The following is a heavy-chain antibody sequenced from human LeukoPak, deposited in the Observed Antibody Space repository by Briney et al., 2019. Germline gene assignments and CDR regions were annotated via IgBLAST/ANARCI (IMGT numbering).Heavy chain of an antibody. CDR1: GFRSSDAA. D-gene: IGHD3-16*02. Sequence: GGSLRLSCAASGFRSSDAAMTWGRQAPGKGLEWVSLIGSVGHSTYYGDSVKGRFTISRDNSKNTLSLQMNSLRVEDTAIYYCAKDIELSILGLGTMVTVSS. CDR3: AKDIELSI. J-gene: IGHJ3*02. CDR2: IGSVGHST. V-gene: IGHV3-23*01.